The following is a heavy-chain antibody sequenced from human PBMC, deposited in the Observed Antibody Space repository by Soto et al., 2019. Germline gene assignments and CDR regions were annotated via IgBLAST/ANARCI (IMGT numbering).Heavy chain of an antibody. CDR3: ARDGYDILTGYHDAFDI. D-gene: IGHD3-9*01. V-gene: IGHV3-30*03. Sequence: GGSLRLSCVASGFSFSSYGMHWVRQAPGKGLEWVAMISYDGTDEYYADSVKGRFTISRDNSKNTLYLQMNSLRAEDTAVYYCARDGYDILTGYHDAFDIWGQGTMVTVSS. CDR1: GFSFSSYG. CDR2: ISYDGTDE. J-gene: IGHJ3*02.